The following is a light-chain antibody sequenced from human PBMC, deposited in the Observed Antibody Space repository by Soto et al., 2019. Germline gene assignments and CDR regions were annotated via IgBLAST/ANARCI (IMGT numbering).Light chain of an antibody. CDR3: QTWGSGLTWV. J-gene: IGLJ3*02. Sequence: QAVVTQPPSASASLGASVKLTCTLSSGFHNYAIAWHQQQPEKGPRYLIKINSDGSHTRGDGIPDRFSGSSSGADRYLTISSLQSDDEADYYCQTWGSGLTWVFGGGTKLTVL. CDR2: INSDGSH. V-gene: IGLV4-69*01. CDR1: SGFHNYA.